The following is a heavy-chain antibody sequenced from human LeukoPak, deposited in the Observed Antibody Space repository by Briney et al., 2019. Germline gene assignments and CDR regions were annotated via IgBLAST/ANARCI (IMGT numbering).Heavy chain of an antibody. Sequence: ASVKVSCKASGYTFTSYGISWVRQAPGQGLEWMGWISAYNGNTNYAQKLQGRVTMTTDTSTSTAYMELNSLRSEDTAVYYCASGRYGGNSGDYWGQGTLVTVSS. CDR2: ISAYNGNT. V-gene: IGHV1-18*01. CDR1: GYTFTSYG. CDR3: ASGRYGGNSGDY. J-gene: IGHJ4*02. D-gene: IGHD4-23*01.